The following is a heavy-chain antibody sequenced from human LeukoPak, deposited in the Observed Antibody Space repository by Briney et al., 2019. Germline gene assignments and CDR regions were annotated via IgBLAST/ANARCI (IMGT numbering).Heavy chain of an antibody. CDR2: IIPIFGTA. CDR3: AISPYSYANPIDY. V-gene: IGHV1-69*06. CDR1: GGTFSSYA. Sequence: SVKVSCKASGGTFSSYAISWVRQAPGQGLEWMGGIIPIFGTANYAQKFQGRVTITADKSTSTAYMELSSLRSEDTAVYYCAISPYSYANPIDYWGQGTLVTVSS. D-gene: IGHD5-18*01. J-gene: IGHJ4*02.